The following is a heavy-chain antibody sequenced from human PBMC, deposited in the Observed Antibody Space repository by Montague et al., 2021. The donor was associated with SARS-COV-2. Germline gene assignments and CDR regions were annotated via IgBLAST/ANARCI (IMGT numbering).Heavy chain of an antibody. J-gene: IGHJ4*02. CDR2: TYYRSKWYN. CDR3: ARDSEYWIDY. D-gene: IGHD6-6*01. V-gene: IGHV6-1*01. CDR1: GDSAFSNTVA. Sequence: CAISGDSAFSNTVAWNWFRQSPSRGLEWLGRTYYRSKWYNDYAVSMQSRVTINPDTSKNQFSLHVNSVTPEDTAVYYCARDSEYWIDYWGQGLLVTVSS.